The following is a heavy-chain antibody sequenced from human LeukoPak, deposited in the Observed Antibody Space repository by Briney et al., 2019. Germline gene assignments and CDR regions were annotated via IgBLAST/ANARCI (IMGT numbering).Heavy chain of an antibody. V-gene: IGHV4-61*02. CDR1: GGSISSGSYY. CDR2: IYTSGST. Sequence: SGTLSFTCTVSGGSISSGSYYWSWIRQPAGKGLEWIGRIYTSGSTNYNPSLKSRVTISVDTSKNQFFLKLSSVTAADTAVYYSARRRLVWDAFDIWGQGTMVTVSS. CDR3: ARRRLVWDAFDI. D-gene: IGHD3-16*01. J-gene: IGHJ3*02.